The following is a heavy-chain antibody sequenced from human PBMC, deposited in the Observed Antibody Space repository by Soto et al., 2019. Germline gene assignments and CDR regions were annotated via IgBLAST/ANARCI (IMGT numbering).Heavy chain of an antibody. CDR2: IQNSVST. J-gene: IGHJ5*01. Sequence: SETLSLTCTVSGGSISSGGYYWSWIRQHPGKGLERIGYIQNSVSTIYSPSLKSRATISVDTSKNQFSLRLNSVTAADTAMYYCAMSRSGILDSWGQGTLVTVSS. D-gene: IGHD6-19*01. V-gene: IGHV4-31*03. CDR3: AMSRSGILDS. CDR1: GGSISSGGYY.